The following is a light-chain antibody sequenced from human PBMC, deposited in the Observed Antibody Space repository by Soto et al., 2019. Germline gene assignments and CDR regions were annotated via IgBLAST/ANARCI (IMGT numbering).Light chain of an antibody. Sequence: QSVLTQPASLSGSPGQSITISCSGTSSDIGSYDHVAWYQQFPGKSLKLIIYAVSDRPSGVSDRFTGSKSGISASLAISGLQTEDEADYYCISYTDRQSYLFGTVTKVTVL. CDR2: AVS. CDR3: ISYTDRQSYL. V-gene: IGLV2-14*03. CDR1: SSDIGSYDH. J-gene: IGLJ1*01.